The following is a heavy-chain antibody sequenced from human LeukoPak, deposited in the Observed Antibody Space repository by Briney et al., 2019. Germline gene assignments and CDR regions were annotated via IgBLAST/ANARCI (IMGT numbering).Heavy chain of an antibody. CDR2: IYHSGST. V-gene: IGHV4-4*02. J-gene: IGHJ4*02. Sequence: PSGTLSLTCAVSGGSICSSNWWSWVRQPPGKGLEWIGEIYHSGSTNYNPSLKSRVTISVDKSKNQFPLKLSSVTAADTAVYYCARVGYDSSGYLNFDYWGQGTLVTVSS. CDR1: GGSICSSNW. D-gene: IGHD3-22*01. CDR3: ARVGYDSSGYLNFDY.